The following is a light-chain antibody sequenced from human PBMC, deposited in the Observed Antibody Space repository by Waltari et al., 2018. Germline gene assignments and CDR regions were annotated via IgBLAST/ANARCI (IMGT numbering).Light chain of an antibody. CDR2: DDN. J-gene: IGLJ3*02. Sequence: QSALTQPASVSGSPGQSITISCTGTSSDVGNYNLVSWYQQYPGKAPKVMIYDDNRRPSGVSDRFSGSEYGNTASLTISGVQAEDEADYYCCSYAGSYTWVFGGGTKLTVL. V-gene: IGLV2-23*01. CDR1: SSDVGNYNL. CDR3: CSYAGSYTWV.